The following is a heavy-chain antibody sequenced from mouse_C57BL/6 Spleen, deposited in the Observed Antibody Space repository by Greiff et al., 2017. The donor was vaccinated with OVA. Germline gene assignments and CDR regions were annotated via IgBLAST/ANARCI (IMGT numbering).Heavy chain of an antibody. CDR2: INPSSGST. J-gene: IGHJ3*01. V-gene: IGHV1-7*01. D-gene: IGHD2-4*01. Sequence: VQLQESGADLAKPGASVKLSCKASGYTFTSYWMHWVKQRPGQGLEWIGYINPSSGSTKYNQKFKDKATLTEDKSSSTDYMQMSSLTYEDSAVDYCAISVLYYDYDGGAWFADWGQGTLVTVSA. CDR3: AISVLYYDYDGGAWFAD. CDR1: GYTFTSYW.